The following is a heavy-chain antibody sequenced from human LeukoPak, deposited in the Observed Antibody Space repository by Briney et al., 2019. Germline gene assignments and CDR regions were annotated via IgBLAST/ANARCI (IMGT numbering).Heavy chain of an antibody. D-gene: IGHD6-19*01. Sequence: ASVKVSCKASGYTVTGYYIHWVRQAPGQGLEWMGWINPTTGVTKYAQKFQGRVTMTRDTSFTPLYMELSRLTSGDTAVYYCARDAQWLAPGFNYYFMDVWGKGTTVTVSS. J-gene: IGHJ6*03. CDR3: ARDAQWLAPGFNYYFMDV. CDR1: GYTVTGYY. CDR2: INPTTGVT. V-gene: IGHV1-2*02.